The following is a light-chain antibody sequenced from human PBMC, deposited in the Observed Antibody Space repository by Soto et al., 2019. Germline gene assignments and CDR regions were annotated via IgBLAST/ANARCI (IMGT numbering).Light chain of an antibody. CDR3: SSYTSSSSYV. CDR2: DVS. CDR1: SSDVGGYNS. J-gene: IGLJ1*01. V-gene: IGLV2-14*01. Sequence: QSALTQPASVSGSPGQSITLLCTGTSSDVGGYNSVPWYQQHPGKAPKLMIHDVSNRPSGVSNRFSGSKSGNTASLTISGLQAEDEADYYCSSYTSSSSYVFGTGT.